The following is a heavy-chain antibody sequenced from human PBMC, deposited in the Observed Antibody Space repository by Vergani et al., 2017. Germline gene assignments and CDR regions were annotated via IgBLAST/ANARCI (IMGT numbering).Heavy chain of an antibody. CDR2: LSTTGGA. CDR1: GVPVTDFN. V-gene: IGHV4-59*02. CDR3: AGDTHSWQRADR. J-gene: IGHJ5*02. D-gene: IGHD6-13*01. Sequence: QAQLQESGPGLVKPSETLSLTCHVFGVPVTDFNCNWIRQAPGKGLEWSGSLSTTGGATHASHNPSLKSRVSISVDTSKSQFSLRLTSVTAADSGIYYXAGDTHSWQRADRWGQGLLVSVSS.